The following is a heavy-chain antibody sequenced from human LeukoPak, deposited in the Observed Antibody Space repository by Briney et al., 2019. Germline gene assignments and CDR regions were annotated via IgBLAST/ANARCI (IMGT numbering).Heavy chain of an antibody. V-gene: IGHV3-30*04. D-gene: IGHD6-13*01. CDR2: ISTDGRDI. J-gene: IGHJ4*02. Sequence: AGGSLRLSCAASGFTFSRYPMHWVRQAPGKGLEWVAVISTDGRDIKYADSVKGRFTISGDSSKNTLYLQMNSLRGDDTAVYYCARDAQISAAAYYFDYWGQGTLVTVSS. CDR3: ARDAQISAAAYYFDY. CDR1: GFTFSRYP.